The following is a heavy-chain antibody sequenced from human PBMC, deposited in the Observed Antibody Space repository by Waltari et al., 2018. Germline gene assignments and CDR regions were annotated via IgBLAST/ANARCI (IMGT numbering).Heavy chain of an antibody. V-gene: IGHV4-39*01. J-gene: IGHJ3*01. Sequence: QLQLQESGPGLVKPSETLSLPCGASGVSITSNRHSWGWIRQPPGQGLEWVGTISYSGATYSSPSLQSRVTISRDTSKNLLSLKLGSVTAADTAVYYCATYIGASVGTAAFDVWGLGTMVTVSS. CDR1: GVSITSNRHS. D-gene: IGHD5-12*01. CDR3: ATYIGASVGTAAFDV. CDR2: ISYSGAT.